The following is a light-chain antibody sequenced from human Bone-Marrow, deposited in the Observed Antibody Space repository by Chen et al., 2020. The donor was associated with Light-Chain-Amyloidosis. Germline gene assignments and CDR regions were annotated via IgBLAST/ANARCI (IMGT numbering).Light chain of an antibody. Sequence: QSALTQLPSASGSPGQSVTISCTGTSSDVGTYNYVSRYQQHPGKAPRHIIYEVTKRPSGVPDRFSGSKFGNTASLTISGLQAEDEADYYCSSYGGNNDIVFGGGTKLTVL. CDR1: SSDVGTYNY. J-gene: IGLJ2*01. CDR2: EVT. CDR3: SSYGGNNDIV. V-gene: IGLV2-8*01.